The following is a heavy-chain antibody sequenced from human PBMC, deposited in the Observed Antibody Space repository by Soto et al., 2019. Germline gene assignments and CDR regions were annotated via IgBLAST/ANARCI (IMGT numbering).Heavy chain of an antibody. J-gene: IGHJ6*02. V-gene: IGHV5-51*01. CDR1: RYNFSHYW. CDR2: IYPGDSET. D-gene: IGHD6-6*01. CDR3: ATCIEAPPGGLDA. Sequence: EVQLVQSGAEVKKPGEYLKISCKGSRYNFSHYWIAWVRQMPGKGLEWMGIIYPGDSETRFSPSFQGQVTISVDKSISTAYLQWTSLKASDTAIYYCATCIEAPPGGLDAWGQGTTVTVSS.